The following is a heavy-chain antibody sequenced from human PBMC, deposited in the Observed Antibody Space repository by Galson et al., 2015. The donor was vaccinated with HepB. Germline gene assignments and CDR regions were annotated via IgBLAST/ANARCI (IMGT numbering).Heavy chain of an antibody. V-gene: IGHV3-21*01. D-gene: IGHD4-17*01. Sequence: GSLRLSCAASGFTFRSYNMNWVRQAPGKVLEWVSSISSSPSYIYYADSVKGRFTISRDNAKNSLYLQMNSLRAEDTAVYYCARDLVADYGDYYYYYGMDVWGQGTTVTVSS. CDR2: ISSSPSYI. J-gene: IGHJ6*02. CDR1: GFTFRSYN. CDR3: ARDLVADYGDYYYYYGMDV.